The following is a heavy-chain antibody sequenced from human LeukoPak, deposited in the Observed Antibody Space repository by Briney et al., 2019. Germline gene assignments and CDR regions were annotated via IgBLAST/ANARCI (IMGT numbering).Heavy chain of an antibody. CDR3: ARHPSPWAAAES. J-gene: IGHJ4*02. V-gene: IGHV5-51*01. D-gene: IGHD6-13*01. CDR2: IYPGDSDT. CDR1: GYSFTSYW. Sequence: GESLKISCKGSGYSFTSYWIGWVRQMPGKGLEWMGIIYPGDSDTRYSPSFQGQVTISADRSISTAYLQWSNLKASGTAMYYCARHPSPWAAAESWGRGTLVTVSS.